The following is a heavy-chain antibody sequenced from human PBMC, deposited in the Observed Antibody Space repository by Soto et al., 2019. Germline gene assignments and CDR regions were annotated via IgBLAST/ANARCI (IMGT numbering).Heavy chain of an antibody. CDR1: GFAFANYA. Sequence: GGSLRLSCAASGFAFANYAMTWVRQASGKGLEWVSTIGGSGGSTYYADPVKGRFTISRDNSKNTVYLQMNSLRAEDTAVYFCAKERLARGADYWGQGPLVTVSA. CDR2: IGGSGGST. V-gene: IGHV3-23*01. J-gene: IGHJ4*02. D-gene: IGHD6-6*01. CDR3: AKERLARGADY.